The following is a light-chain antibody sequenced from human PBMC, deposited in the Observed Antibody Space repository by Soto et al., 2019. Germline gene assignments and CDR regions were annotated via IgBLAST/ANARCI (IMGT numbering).Light chain of an antibody. V-gene: IGLV2-11*01. CDR3: CSYAGSYGVV. J-gene: IGLJ2*01. Sequence: QSGLTQPRSVSGSPGQSVTISCTGTSSDVGGYNYVSWYQQHPGKAPKLMIYDVSKRPSGVPDRFSGSKSGNTASLTISGLQAEDEADYYCCSYAGSYGVVFGGGTKLTVL. CDR1: SSDVGGYNY. CDR2: DVS.